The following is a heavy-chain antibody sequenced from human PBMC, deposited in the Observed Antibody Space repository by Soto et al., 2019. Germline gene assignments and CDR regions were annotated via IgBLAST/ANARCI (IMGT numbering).Heavy chain of an antibody. CDR3: ARDFKESQYYYYCMDV. Sequence: EVQLVESGGGLARPGGSLRLSCVAFGFTFSGYSMNWVGQAPGKGREWVSSISSGSNYTYYADSVKGRFTISRDNAKNSVYLQMNSLRAEDTALYYCARDFKESQYYYYCMDVWGKGTTVTVSS. CDR1: GFTFSGYS. CDR2: ISSGSNYT. J-gene: IGHJ6*03. V-gene: IGHV3-21*06. D-gene: IGHD3-10*01.